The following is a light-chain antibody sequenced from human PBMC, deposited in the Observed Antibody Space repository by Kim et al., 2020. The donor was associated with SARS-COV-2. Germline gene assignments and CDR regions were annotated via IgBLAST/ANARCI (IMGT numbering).Light chain of an antibody. Sequence: ASTGDRVTITCRASQGISSYLAWYQQKPGKAPKLLIYAASTLQSGVPSRFSGSGSGTDFTLTISCLQSEDFATYYCQQYYSYPYTFGQGTKLEIK. CDR1: QGISSY. CDR2: AAS. J-gene: IGKJ2*01. CDR3: QQYYSYPYT. V-gene: IGKV1-8*01.